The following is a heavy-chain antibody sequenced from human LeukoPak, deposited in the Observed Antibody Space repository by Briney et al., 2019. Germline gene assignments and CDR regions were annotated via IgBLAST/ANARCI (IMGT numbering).Heavy chain of an antibody. CDR1: GFTFSNFG. J-gene: IGHJ6*03. D-gene: IGHD3-10*01. CDR2: IRYDGSNK. CDR3: AKDQDYNSYYYYMDV. V-gene: IGHV3-30*02. Sequence: GGSLRLSCAASGFTFSNFGMHWVRQAPGKGLEWVAFIRYDGSNKYYADSVKGRFTISRDNSKNTLYLQVNSLRAEDTAVYYCAKDQDYNSYYYYMDVWGKGTTVTVSS.